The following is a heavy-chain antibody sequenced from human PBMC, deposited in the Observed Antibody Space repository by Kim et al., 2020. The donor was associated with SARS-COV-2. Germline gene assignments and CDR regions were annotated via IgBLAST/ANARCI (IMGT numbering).Heavy chain of an antibody. Sequence: SETLSLTCTVSGGSISSYYWSWIRQPPGKGLEWIGYIYYSGSTNYNPSLKSRVTISVDTSKNQFSLKLSSVTAPDTAVYYCAREELLWFGELLYPVGVYYYWGQGTLVTVSS. J-gene: IGHJ4*02. CDR1: GGSISSYY. CDR2: IYYSGST. D-gene: IGHD3-10*01. CDR3: AREELLWFGELLYPVGVYYY. V-gene: IGHV4-59*01.